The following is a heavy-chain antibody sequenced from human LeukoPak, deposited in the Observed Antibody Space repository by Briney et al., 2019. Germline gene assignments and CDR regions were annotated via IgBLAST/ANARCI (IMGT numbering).Heavy chain of an antibody. D-gene: IGHD6-13*01. V-gene: IGHV4-34*01. J-gene: IGHJ4*02. CDR1: GGSFSGYY. Sequence: SETLSLTCAVYGGSFSGYYWSWIRQPPGKGLEWIGEISHSGSTNYNPSLKSRVTISVDTSKNQFSLKLSSVTAADTAVYYCARGKSVAAVDYWGQGTLVTVSS. CDR2: ISHSGST. CDR3: ARGKSVAAVDY.